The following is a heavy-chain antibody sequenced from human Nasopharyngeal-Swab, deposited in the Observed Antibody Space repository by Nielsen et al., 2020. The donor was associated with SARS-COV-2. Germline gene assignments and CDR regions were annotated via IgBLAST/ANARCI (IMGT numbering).Heavy chain of an antibody. J-gene: IGHJ6*02. CDR2: ISSSSTHI. V-gene: IGHV3-21*01. CDR1: GFTFSTYN. Sequence: GESLKISCAASGFTFSTYNMNWVRQAPGKGLEWVSSISSSSTHIYYADSVKGRFTISRDSAQSSLFLQMNSLRAEDTAVYYCARDGLDYDFWSAYFMDVWGRGTTVTVSS. CDR3: ARDGLDYDFWSAYFMDV. D-gene: IGHD3-3*01.